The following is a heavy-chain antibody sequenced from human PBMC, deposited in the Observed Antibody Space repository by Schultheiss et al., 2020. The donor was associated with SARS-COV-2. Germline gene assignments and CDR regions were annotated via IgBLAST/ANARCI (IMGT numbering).Heavy chain of an antibody. D-gene: IGHD3-22*01. CDR1: GYTFTGYY. V-gene: IGHV1-2*02. Sequence: ASVKVSCKASGYTFTGYYMHWVRQAPGQGLEWMGWINPNSGGTNYAQKFQGRVTITADESTSTAYMELSSLRSEDTAVYYCARDLAGYYDSSGYPVDWGQGTLVTVSS. CDR2: INPNSGGT. CDR3: ARDLAGYYDSSGYPVD. J-gene: IGHJ4*02.